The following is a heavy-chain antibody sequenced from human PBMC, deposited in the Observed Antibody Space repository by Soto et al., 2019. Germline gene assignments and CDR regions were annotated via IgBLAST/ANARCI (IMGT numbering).Heavy chain of an antibody. Sequence: SETLSLTCAVYGGSFSGYYWSWIRQPPGKGLEWIGEINHSGSTNYNPSLKSRVTISVDTSKNQFSLKLSSVTAADTAVYYCARGHDRSFDYWGQGTLVTVSS. V-gene: IGHV4-34*01. D-gene: IGHD3-10*01. CDR2: INHSGST. J-gene: IGHJ4*02. CDR3: ARGHDRSFDY. CDR1: GGSFSGYY.